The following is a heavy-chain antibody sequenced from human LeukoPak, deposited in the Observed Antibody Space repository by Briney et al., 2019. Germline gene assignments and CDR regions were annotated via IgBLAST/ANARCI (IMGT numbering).Heavy chain of an antibody. CDR2: ISYDGSHK. J-gene: IGHJ4*02. D-gene: IGHD3-3*01. V-gene: IGHV3-30*18. CDR3: AKLPYYDFWSGPYYFDY. CDR1: GFTFSSYG. Sequence: GGSLRLSCAASGFTFSSYGMHWVRQAPGKGLEWVTVISYDGSHKYYADSVKGRFTISRDNSKNTLYLQMNSLRAEDTAVYYCAKLPYYDFWSGPYYFDYWGQGTLVTVSS.